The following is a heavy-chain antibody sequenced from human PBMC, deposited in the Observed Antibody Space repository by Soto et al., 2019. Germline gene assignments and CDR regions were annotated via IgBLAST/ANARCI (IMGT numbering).Heavy chain of an antibody. J-gene: IGHJ4*02. V-gene: IGHV3-7*01. D-gene: IGHD3-16*01. CDR3: ARVSAGFYIWVYFDY. CDR2: IKQDGSEK. CDR1: GFTFSSYW. Sequence: EVQLVESGGGLVQPGGSLRLSCAASGFTFSSYWMSWVRQAPGKGLEWVANIKQDGSEKYYVDSLKGRFTISRDNAKNSLYLQMNSLRAEDTAVYYCARVSAGFYIWVYFDYWGQGTLVTVSS.